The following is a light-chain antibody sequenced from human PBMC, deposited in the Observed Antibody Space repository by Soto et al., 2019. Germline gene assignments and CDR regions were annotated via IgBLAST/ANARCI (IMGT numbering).Light chain of an antibody. CDR3: SSHTTSSALQV. V-gene: IGLV2-14*01. CDR2: GVS. J-gene: IGLJ1*01. CDR1: ISDFVIYNY. Sequence: QSALTQPASESGSPGQSITISCTGTISDFVIYNYVSWYQQHPGKAPKLMLYGVSNRPSGVSNRFSGSKSGNTASLTISGLQAEDEADYYCSSHTTSSALQVFGNGTKVTVL.